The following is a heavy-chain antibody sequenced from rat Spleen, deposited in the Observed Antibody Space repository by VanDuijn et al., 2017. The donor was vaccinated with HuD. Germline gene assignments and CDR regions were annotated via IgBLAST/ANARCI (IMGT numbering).Heavy chain of an antibody. CDR1: GFSFSKYG. V-gene: IGHV5-19*01. CDR3: ARDNYDGTYYYGFAY. D-gene: IGHD1-12*02. CDR2: ITPSGLTT. Sequence: EVQLVGTGGGLVQPGGFLKLSCATSGFSFSKYGMQWIRQTPTKGLQWVAAITPSGLTTHYRDSMKGRFTISRDNAKSTLYLQMDSLRSEDTATYYCARDNYDGTYYYGFAYWGQGTLVTVSS. J-gene: IGHJ3*01.